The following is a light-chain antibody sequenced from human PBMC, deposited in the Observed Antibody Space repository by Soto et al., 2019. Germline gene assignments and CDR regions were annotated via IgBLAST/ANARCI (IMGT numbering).Light chain of an antibody. J-gene: IGKJ4*01. CDR1: QGISSY. CDR2: AAS. Sequence: AIRMTQSPSSFSASTGDRVTITCRASQGISSYLAWYQQKPGKAPKLLIYAASTLQSGVPSRFSGSGSGTDFTLTISCLQSEDFATYYCQQYHSYLSFGGGTKVEIK. CDR3: QQYHSYLS. V-gene: IGKV1-8*01.